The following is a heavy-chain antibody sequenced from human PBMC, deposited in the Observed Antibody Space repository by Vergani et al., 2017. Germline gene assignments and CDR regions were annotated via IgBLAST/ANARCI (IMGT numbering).Heavy chain of an antibody. Sequence: EVQLLESGGGLVQPGGSLRLSCAASGFTFSSYAMSWVRQAPGKGLEWVSAISGSGGSTYYADSVKGRFTISRDNSKNTLYLQMNSLRAEDTAVYYCAQNSLGYCTNGVCYNWFDPWGQGTLVTVSS. D-gene: IGHD2-8*01. V-gene: IGHV3-23*01. CDR2: ISGSGGST. CDR1: GFTFSSYA. CDR3: AQNSLGYCTNGVCYNWFDP. J-gene: IGHJ5*02.